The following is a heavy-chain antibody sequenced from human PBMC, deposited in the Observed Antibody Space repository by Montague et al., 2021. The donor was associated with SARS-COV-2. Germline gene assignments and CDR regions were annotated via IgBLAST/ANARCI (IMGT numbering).Heavy chain of an antibody. V-gene: IGHV4-59*01. CDR3: ARGSSGGYNWFDP. D-gene: IGHD3-22*01. CDR2: IYYSGST. CDR1: GDSITSYH. Sequence: SETLSLTCTVSGDSITSYHCCWTRHPPGKGLERIGIIYYSGSTSYNSSLTSQVPILVDTSKNQFSLKLTSLTAADTAVYYCARGSSGGYNWFDPGGQGTLVTVSS. J-gene: IGHJ5*02.